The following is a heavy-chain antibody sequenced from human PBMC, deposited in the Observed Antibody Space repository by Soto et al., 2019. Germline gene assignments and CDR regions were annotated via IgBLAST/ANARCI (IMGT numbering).Heavy chain of an antibody. CDR2: LNHSGST. J-gene: IGHJ4*02. Sequence: PWETLSLTCAVYGGSFSGYYWSWIRQPPGKGLEWIGELNHSGSTNYNPSLQSRVTISVDTSKNQFSLKLSSVTAADTAVYYCARVAANRNYVSYFDYWGQGTLV. D-gene: IGHD1-7*01. CDR1: GGSFSGYY. V-gene: IGHV4-34*01. CDR3: ARVAANRNYVSYFDY.